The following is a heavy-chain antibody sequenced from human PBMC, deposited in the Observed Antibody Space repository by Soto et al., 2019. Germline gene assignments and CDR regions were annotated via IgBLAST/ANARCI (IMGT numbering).Heavy chain of an antibody. V-gene: IGHV3-48*01. D-gene: IGHD1-26*01. CDR1: GFTFSIYS. CDR2: IMPGSSHI. CDR3: AIEKVVGTSIHVFDI. J-gene: IGHJ3*02. Sequence: EVQLVESGGGLVQPGGSLRLTCAASGFTFSIYSMNWVRQAPGKGLEWVSYIMPGSSHIFYADSVKGRFTISRDNAKNSLYLQMNSLRAEDTAVYYCAIEKVVGTSIHVFDIWGQGTMVTVSS.